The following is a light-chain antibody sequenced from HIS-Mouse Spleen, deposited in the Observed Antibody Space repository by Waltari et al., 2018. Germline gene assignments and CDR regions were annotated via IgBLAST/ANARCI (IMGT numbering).Light chain of an antibody. CDR2: GKN. J-gene: IGLJ2*01. CDR3: NSRDSSGNHVV. CDR1: SLRSYY. Sequence: SSELTQDPAVSVALGRTVRITCQGDSLRSYYASWYQQKPGQAPVLVIYGKNNRPSGIPDRFSGSSSGNTASLTITGAQAEDEADYYCNSRDSSGNHVVFGGGTK. V-gene: IGLV3-19*01.